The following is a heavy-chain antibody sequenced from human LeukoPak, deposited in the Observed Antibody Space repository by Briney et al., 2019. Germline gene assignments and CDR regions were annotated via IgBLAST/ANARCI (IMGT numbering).Heavy chain of an antibody. CDR3: ANRRHYGDYEDY. D-gene: IGHD4-17*01. J-gene: IGHJ4*02. CDR1: GFTFSSYA. Sequence: GGSLRLSCAASGFTFSSYAMSWVRQAPGKGLEWVSTISGSGGSTYYADSVKGRFTFSRDNSKNTLYLQMNSLRAEDTAVYYCANRRHYGDYEDYWGQGTLVTVSS. CDR2: ISGSGGST. V-gene: IGHV3-23*01.